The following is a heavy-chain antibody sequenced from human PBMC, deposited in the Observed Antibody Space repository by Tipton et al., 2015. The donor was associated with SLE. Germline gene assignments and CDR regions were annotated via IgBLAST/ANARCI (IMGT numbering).Heavy chain of an antibody. Sequence: QSGPEVKKPGASVKVSCKASGYTFTGYYMHWVRQAPGQGLEWMGWINPNSGGTNYAQKFQGRVTMTRDTSISTAYMELSRLRSDDTAVYYCASPAGYSSSWYGDYYYGMDVWGQGTTVTVSS. J-gene: IGHJ6*02. CDR1: GYTFTGYY. CDR3: ASPAGYSSSWYGDYYYGMDV. CDR2: INPNSGGT. V-gene: IGHV1-2*02. D-gene: IGHD6-13*01.